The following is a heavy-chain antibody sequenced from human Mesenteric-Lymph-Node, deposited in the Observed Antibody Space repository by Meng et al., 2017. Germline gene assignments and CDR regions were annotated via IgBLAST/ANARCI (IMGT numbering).Heavy chain of an antibody. V-gene: IGHV3-7*01. CDR1: GFSFSNYA. Sequence: GGSLRLSCAASGFSFSNYAMTWVRQAPGKGLEWVANIKQDGSEKYYVDSVKGRFTISRDNAKNSLYLQMNSLRAEDTAVYYCAREVVVVAAPDAFDIWGQGTMVTVSS. J-gene: IGHJ3*02. CDR3: AREVVVVAAPDAFDI. CDR2: IKQDGSEK. D-gene: IGHD2-15*01.